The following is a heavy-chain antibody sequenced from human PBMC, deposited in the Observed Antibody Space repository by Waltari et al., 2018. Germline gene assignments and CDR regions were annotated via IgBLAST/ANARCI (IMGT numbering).Heavy chain of an antibody. J-gene: IGHJ4*02. V-gene: IGHV1-3*01. CDR2: INAGNGNT. CDR1: GYTFTSYA. CDR3: VVTSFYYYDSSGYYPLDY. Sequence: QVQLVQSGAEVKKPGASVKVSCKASGYTFTSYAMHWVRQAPGQRLEWMGWINAGNGNTKYSQKFQGRVTITRDTSASTAYMELSSLRSEDTAVYYCVVTSFYYYDSSGYYPLDYWGQGTLVTVSS. D-gene: IGHD3-22*01.